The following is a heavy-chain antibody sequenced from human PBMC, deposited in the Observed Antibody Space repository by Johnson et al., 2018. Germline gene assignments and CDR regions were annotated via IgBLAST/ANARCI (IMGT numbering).Heavy chain of an antibody. V-gene: IGHV3-11*01. CDR2: ISGSDNII. J-gene: IGHJ3*02. Sequence: QVQLVQSGGGLVKPGGSLRLSCAASGFTFSDYYMSWIRQAPGRVLQWVSYISGSDNIIYYADSVKGRFTISRDNAKNSLYLQMNSLRAEDTAVYYCARDRWDPVIVVDHNAFDIWGQGTMVTVSS. CDR3: ARDRWDPVIVVDHNAFDI. CDR1: GFTFSDYY. D-gene: IGHD3-22*01.